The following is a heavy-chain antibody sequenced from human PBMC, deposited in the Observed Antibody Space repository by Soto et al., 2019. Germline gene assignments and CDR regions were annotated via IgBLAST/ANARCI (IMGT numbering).Heavy chain of an antibody. D-gene: IGHD3-22*01. CDR1: GGCISIYY. CDR2: IYYSGST. CDR3: ARVPDSRDYYDSSGFWFDP. V-gene: IGHV4-59*07. Sequence: SDTLSLTCTACGGCISIYYWSWILQPPGKGLEWIGYIYYSGSTNYNPSLKSRVTISVDTSKNQFSLKLSSVTAADTAVYYCARVPDSRDYYDSSGFWFDPWGEGTLVTVSS. J-gene: IGHJ5*02.